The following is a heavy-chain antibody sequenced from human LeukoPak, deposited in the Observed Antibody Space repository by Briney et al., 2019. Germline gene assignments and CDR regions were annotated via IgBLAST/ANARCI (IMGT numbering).Heavy chain of an antibody. V-gene: IGHV4-59*01. CDR2: IYYSGST. J-gene: IGHJ4*02. CDR1: GGSISGYY. CDR3: ARHHYASGTHTPYYFDF. Sequence: SETLSLTCTVSGGSISGYYWSWIRQPPGTGLEWIGYIYYSGSTNYNPSLKSRVTMSVDTSKSQFSLKLSSVTAADTALYYRARHHYASGTHTPYYFDFWGQGTLVTVSS. D-gene: IGHD3-10*01.